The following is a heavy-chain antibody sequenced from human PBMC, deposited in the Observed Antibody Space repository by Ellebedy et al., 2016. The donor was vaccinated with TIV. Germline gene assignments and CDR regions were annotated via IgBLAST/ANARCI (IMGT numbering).Heavy chain of an antibody. CDR1: GFSLTTSGMC. D-gene: IGHD1-26*01. Sequence: SGPTLVXPTQTLTLTCTFSGFSLTTSGMCVSWIRQPPGKALEYLALIVWDDHKYYTTSLKTRLTISKDTSKNQVVLTMTNMDPVDTATYYCAHVMGGGYEPEPFDYWGQGTLVTVSS. CDR3: AHVMGGGYEPEPFDY. J-gene: IGHJ4*02. CDR2: IVWDDHK. V-gene: IGHV2-70*12.